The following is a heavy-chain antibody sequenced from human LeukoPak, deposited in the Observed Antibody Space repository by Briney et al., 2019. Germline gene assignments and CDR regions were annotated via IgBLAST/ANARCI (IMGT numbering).Heavy chain of an antibody. CDR3: VPLKWNQPPFDY. J-gene: IGHJ4*02. CDR2: ISGSGSST. Sequence: PGVSLRLSCAASGFTFSWYDMSWVRQAPGKGLEWVSGISGSGSSTYYADSVKGRLTISRDNSKNTVHLQMNSLRAEDTAVYYCVPLKWNQPPFDYWGQGTLVTVSA. D-gene: IGHD1-14*01. CDR1: GFTFSWYD. V-gene: IGHV3-23*01.